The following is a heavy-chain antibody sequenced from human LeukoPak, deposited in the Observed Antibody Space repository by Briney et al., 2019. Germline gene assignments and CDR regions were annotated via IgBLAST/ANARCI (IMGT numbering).Heavy chain of an antibody. J-gene: IGHJ5*02. D-gene: IGHD3-9*01. CDR1: GYTFTSYY. CDR2: INPSGGTT. V-gene: IGHV1-46*01. CDR3: ASAYYDILTGLGPNWFDP. Sequence: ASVKVSCEASGYTFTSYYIHWVRQAPGQGLEWMGIINPSGGTTVYAQNFQGRVIMTRDTSTSTVYMELSSPRSEDTAVYYCASAYYDILTGLGPNWFDPWGQGTLVTVSS.